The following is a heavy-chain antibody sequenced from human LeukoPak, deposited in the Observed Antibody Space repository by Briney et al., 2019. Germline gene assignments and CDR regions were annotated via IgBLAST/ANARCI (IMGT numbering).Heavy chain of an antibody. CDR3: ARRGTYFPFDY. CDR1: GFTSSSYA. D-gene: IGHD3-10*01. Sequence: GGSLRLSCAASGFTSSSYAMSWIRQAPGKGLEWVSTVSGDGGDTYYADSVKGRVTISRDNSKNTLYLQMNSLRVEDTAVYYCARRGTYFPFDYWGQGALVTVSS. V-gene: IGHV3-23*01. CDR2: VSGDGGDT. J-gene: IGHJ4*02.